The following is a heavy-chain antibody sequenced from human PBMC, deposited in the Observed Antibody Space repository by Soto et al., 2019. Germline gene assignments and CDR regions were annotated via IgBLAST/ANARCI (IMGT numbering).Heavy chain of an antibody. CDR1: GGSISSGGYS. CDR3: AGGNYGDYANFDY. Sequence: SETLSLTCAVSGGSISSGGYSWSWIRQPPGKGLEWIGYIYHSGSTYYNPSLKSRVTISVDRSKNQFSLKLSSVTAADTAVYYCAGGNYGDYANFDYWGQGTLVTDSS. CDR2: IYHSGST. V-gene: IGHV4-30-2*01. D-gene: IGHD4-17*01. J-gene: IGHJ4*02.